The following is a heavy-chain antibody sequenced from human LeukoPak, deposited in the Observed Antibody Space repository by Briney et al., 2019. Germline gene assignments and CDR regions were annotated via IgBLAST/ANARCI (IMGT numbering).Heavy chain of an antibody. J-gene: IGHJ5*02. CDR3: ARDLGYGSGRNNWFDP. Sequence: GGSLRLSCAASGFTFDDYGMSWVRQAPGKGLEWVSGINWNGGSTGYADSVEGRFTISRDNAKNSLYLQMNGLRAEDTALYYCARDLGYGSGRNNWFDPWGQGTLVTVSS. D-gene: IGHD3-10*01. CDR2: INWNGGST. CDR1: GFTFDDYG. V-gene: IGHV3-20*04.